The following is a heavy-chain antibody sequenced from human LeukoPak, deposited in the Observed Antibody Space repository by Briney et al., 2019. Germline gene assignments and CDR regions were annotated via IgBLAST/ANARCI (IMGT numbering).Heavy chain of an antibody. CDR3: ARDDKGIGGAFDY. CDR2: IYYSGST. D-gene: IGHD3-10*01. V-gene: IGHV4-39*02. Sequence: SETLSLTCTVSGGSISSSSYYWGWIRQPPGTGLEWIGSIYYSGSTYYNPSLKSRVTISVDTSKNQFSLKLSSVTAADTAVYYCARDDKGIGGAFDYWGQGTLVTVSS. CDR1: GGSISSSSYY. J-gene: IGHJ4*02.